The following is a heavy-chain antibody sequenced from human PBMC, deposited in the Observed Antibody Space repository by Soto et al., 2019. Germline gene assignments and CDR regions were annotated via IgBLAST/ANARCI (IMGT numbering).Heavy chain of an antibody. J-gene: IGHJ4*02. CDR1: GGTFSSYA. CDR3: ARGQRGYSYGYGDEAIDY. D-gene: IGHD5-18*01. Sequence: SVKVSCKASGGTFSSYAISWVRQAPGQGPEWMGGIIPIFGTANYAQKFQGRVTITADESTSTAYMELSSLRSEDTAVYYCARGQRGYSYGYGDEAIDYWGQGTLVTVTS. CDR2: IIPIFGTA. V-gene: IGHV1-69*13.